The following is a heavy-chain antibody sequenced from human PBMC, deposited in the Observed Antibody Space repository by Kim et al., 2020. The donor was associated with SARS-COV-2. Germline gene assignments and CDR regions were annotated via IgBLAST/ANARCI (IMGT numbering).Heavy chain of an antibody. CDR3: ARDRIGYYDFWSGYYRDYYYYGMDV. J-gene: IGHJ6*02. CDR1: GYTFTSYA. D-gene: IGHD3-3*01. CDR2: INTNTGNP. Sequence: ASVKVSCKASGYTFTSYAMNWVRQAPGQGLEWMGWINTNTGNPTYAQGFTGRFVFSLDTSVSTAYLQISSLKAEDTAVYYCARDRIGYYDFWSGYYRDYYYYGMDVWGQGTTVTVSS. V-gene: IGHV7-4-1*02.